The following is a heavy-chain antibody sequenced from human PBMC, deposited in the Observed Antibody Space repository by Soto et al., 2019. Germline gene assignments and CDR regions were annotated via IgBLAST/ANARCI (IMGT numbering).Heavy chain of an antibody. V-gene: IGHV3-33*01. CDR2: IWYDGSNK. J-gene: IGHJ6*02. D-gene: IGHD6-13*01. Sequence: GGSLRLSCAASGFTFSSYGMHWVRQAPGKGLEWVAVIWYDGSNKYYADSVKGRFTISRDNSKNTLYLQMNSLRAEDTAVYYCARDRLSSSWFSYYYYYGMDVWGQGTTVTVSS. CDR1: GFTFSSYG. CDR3: ARDRLSSSWFSYYYYYGMDV.